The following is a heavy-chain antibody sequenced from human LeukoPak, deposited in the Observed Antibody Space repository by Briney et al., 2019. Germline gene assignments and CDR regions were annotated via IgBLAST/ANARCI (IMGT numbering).Heavy chain of an antibody. CDR3: ARSSITIFGVVIPLDY. CDR1: GFTFSSYS. D-gene: IGHD3-3*01. CDR2: ISSSSSYI. V-gene: IGHV3-21*01. Sequence: GGSLRLSCAASGFTFSSYSMYWVRQAPGKGLEWVSSISSSSSYIYYADSVKGRFTISRDNAKNSLYLQMNSLRAEDTAVYYCARSSITIFGVVIPLDYWGQGTLVTVSS. J-gene: IGHJ4*02.